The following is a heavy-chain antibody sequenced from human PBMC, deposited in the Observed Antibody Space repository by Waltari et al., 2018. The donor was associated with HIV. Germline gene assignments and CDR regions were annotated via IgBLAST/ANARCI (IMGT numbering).Heavy chain of an antibody. V-gene: IGHV3-15*05. D-gene: IGHD5-12*01. CDR1: GFTFNNAW. CDR2: IKSKTDGGTT. Sequence: EVQLVESGGGLVKPGGSLRVSCAASGFTFNNAWMSWVRQAPGKGLEWVGRIKSKTDGGTTDYAAPVKGRFIISRDDSKNTLYLQMNSLKTEDTAVYYCITEHLWLRRYNWFDPWGQGTLVTVSS. J-gene: IGHJ5*02. CDR3: ITEHLWLRRYNWFDP.